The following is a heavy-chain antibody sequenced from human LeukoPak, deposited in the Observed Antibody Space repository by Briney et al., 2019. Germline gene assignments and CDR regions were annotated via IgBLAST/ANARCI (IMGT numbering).Heavy chain of an antibody. J-gene: IGHJ4*02. Sequence: PGGSLRLSCAASGFTVSSNYMSWVRQAPGKGLEWVAVIYSDGSTYYADSVKGRFTISRDNSKNTLYFQMNSLRVEDTAVYYCARGGSGGANDYWGQGTLVTVSS. D-gene: IGHD3-16*01. V-gene: IGHV3-53*01. CDR1: GFTVSSNY. CDR3: ARGGSGGANDY. CDR2: IYSDGST.